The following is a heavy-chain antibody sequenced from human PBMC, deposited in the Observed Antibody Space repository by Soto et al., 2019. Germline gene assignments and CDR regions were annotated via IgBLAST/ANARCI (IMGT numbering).Heavy chain of an antibody. CDR2: SYCSGSS. D-gene: IGHD6-6*01. Sequence: SETLSLTCTVSGGSISSSSYYWGWIRQPPGQGLEWVGSSYCSGSSYYDPSLNSRVTLSVDPSKTQFSQMLSSVTAAVTAVYYCARLSIAARDFDYWGQGTLVTVSS. CDR3: ARLSIAARDFDY. J-gene: IGHJ4*02. V-gene: IGHV4-39*01. CDR1: GGSISSSSYY.